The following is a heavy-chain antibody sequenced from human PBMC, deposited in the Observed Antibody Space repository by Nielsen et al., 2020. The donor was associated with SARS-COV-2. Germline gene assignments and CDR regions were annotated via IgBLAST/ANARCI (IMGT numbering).Heavy chain of an antibody. CDR3: AREMRVGMAINGGFDI. D-gene: IGHD5-24*01. V-gene: IGHV1-2*06. Sequence: SVKVSCKASGYTFTDYYIHWVRQAPGQGLEWMGRINPYSGGTNYAQKFQGTVTMTRDASISTVYMELTRVKSDDTAVYYCAREMRVGMAINGGFDIWGQGTMVTVSS. CDR1: GYTFTDYY. J-gene: IGHJ3*02. CDR2: INPYSGGT.